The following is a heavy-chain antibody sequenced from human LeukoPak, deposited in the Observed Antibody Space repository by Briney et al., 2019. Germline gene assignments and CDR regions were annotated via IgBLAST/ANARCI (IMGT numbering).Heavy chain of an antibody. CDR1: GFTINNYA. D-gene: IGHD6-19*01. CDR2: IRYDGSNK. V-gene: IGHV3-30*02. CDR3: AKVRCVAVAGISHYYYMDV. J-gene: IGHJ6*03. Sequence: GGSLRLSCAASGFTINNYAMSWVRQAPGKGLEWVAFIRYDGSNKYYADSVKGRFTISRDNSKNTLYLQMNSLRAEDTAVYYCAKVRCVAVAGISHYYYMDVWGKGTTVTISS.